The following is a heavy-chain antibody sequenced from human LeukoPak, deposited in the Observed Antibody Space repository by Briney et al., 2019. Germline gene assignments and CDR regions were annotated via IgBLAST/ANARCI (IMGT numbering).Heavy chain of an antibody. Sequence: GGSQRLSCVASGLTFDDYGMSWVRQAPGKGLEWVSGINWNGGTTTYADSVKGRFTISRDNAKNSLYLQMNSLRVEDTAFYYCARNSGANVYTYSFQYWGRGTLVTVSS. CDR3: ARNSGANVYTYSFQY. D-gene: IGHD1-26*01. CDR1: GLTFDDYG. CDR2: INWNGGTT. J-gene: IGHJ4*02. V-gene: IGHV3-20*04.